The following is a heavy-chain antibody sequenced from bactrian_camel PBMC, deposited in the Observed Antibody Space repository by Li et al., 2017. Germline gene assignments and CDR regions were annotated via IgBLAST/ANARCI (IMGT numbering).Heavy chain of an antibody. D-gene: IGHD4*01. J-gene: IGHJ4*01. CDR3: TAMPFRPGFGPYSDRAYVY. CDR2: IFATAVPP. Sequence: HVQLVESGGGLVQPGGSLRLSCVGSGFGPKVYCMGWFRQAPGKEREAVAAIFATAVPPHYADSVEGRFTISQDDTQHIAYLQMNNLKVDDTAVYYCTAMPFRPGFGPYSDRAYVYWGQGTQVTVS. CDR1: GFGPKVYC. V-gene: IGHV3S53*01.